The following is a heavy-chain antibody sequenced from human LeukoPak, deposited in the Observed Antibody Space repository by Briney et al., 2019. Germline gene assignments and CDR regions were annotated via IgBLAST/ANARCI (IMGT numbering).Heavy chain of an antibody. CDR2: IDPTDSYT. V-gene: IGHV5-10-1*01. J-gene: IGHJ4*02. D-gene: IGHD6-6*01. CDR3: ARRGRSSSNFDF. Sequence: GESLKISCKGSGYIFTSYWITWVRQMPGEGLEWMRMIDPTDSYTNYSPSFQGHVTISTDKSISTAYLQWSSLKASDTAIYYCARRGRSSSNFDFWGQGTLVTVSS. CDR1: GYIFTSYW.